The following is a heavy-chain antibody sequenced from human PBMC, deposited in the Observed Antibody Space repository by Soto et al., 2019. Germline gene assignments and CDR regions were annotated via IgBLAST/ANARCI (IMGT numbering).Heavy chain of an antibody. Sequence: EVQLVESGGGLVQPGGSLRLSCAASGFTFSSDWMSWVRQAPGKGLEWVANIKQDGSEKYYVDSVKGRFTISRDNAKNSLYLQMNSLRAEDTAVYYCARDTYYDFWSGYPREEFDYWGQGTLVTVSS. CDR3: ARDTYYDFWSGYPREEFDY. D-gene: IGHD3-3*01. V-gene: IGHV3-7*01. CDR1: GFTFSSDW. CDR2: IKQDGSEK. J-gene: IGHJ4*02.